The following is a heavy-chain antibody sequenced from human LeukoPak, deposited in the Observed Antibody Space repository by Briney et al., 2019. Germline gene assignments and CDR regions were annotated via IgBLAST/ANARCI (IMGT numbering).Heavy chain of an antibody. CDR3: ARWEVRLNAFEM. V-gene: IGHV4-59*01. Sequence: SETLSLTCTVSGGSISSYYWSWIRQPPGKGLEWIGYIYYSGSTNYNPSLKSRVTISVDTSKNQFSLKLSSVTAADTAVYYCARWEVRLNAFEMWGQGTMVTVSS. J-gene: IGHJ3*02. D-gene: IGHD3-10*01. CDR2: IYYSGST. CDR1: GGSISSYY.